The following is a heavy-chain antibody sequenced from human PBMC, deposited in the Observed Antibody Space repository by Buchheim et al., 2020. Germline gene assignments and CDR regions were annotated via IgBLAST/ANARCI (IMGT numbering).Heavy chain of an antibody. CDR1: GFTFSSYD. CDR3: ARGGDGVANYYYYGMDV. D-gene: IGHD3-3*01. Sequence: EVQLVESGGGLVQPGGSLRLSCAASGFTFSSYDMHWVRQATGKGLEWVSAIGTAGDTYYPGSVKGRFTISRENAKNSLYLQMNSRRAGDTAVYYCARGGDGVANYYYYGMDVWGQGTT. V-gene: IGHV3-13*04. CDR2: IGTAGDT. J-gene: IGHJ6*02.